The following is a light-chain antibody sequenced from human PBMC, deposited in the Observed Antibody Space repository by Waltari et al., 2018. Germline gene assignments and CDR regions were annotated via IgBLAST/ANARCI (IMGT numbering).Light chain of an antibody. J-gene: IGKJ1*01. CDR3: QHYLRLPVT. V-gene: IGKV3-20*01. Sequence: EIVLTQSPGTLSLSLGERATVSCRASQSVSRALAWYQQKPGQAPRLLIYVASTRATGIPDRFRGSGSWTDFSLTISRLEPDDFAVYYCQHYLRLPVTFGQGTTGEI. CDR2: VAS. CDR1: QSVSRA.